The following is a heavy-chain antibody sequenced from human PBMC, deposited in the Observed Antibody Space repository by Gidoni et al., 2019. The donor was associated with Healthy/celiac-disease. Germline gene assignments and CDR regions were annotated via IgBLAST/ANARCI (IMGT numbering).Heavy chain of an antibody. V-gene: IGHV3-23*01. CDR3: AKPKSTAMVIYGMYV. D-gene: IGHD5-18*01. J-gene: IGHJ6*02. CDR1: GFTFGSYA. CDR2: ISVSGGST. Sequence: EVQRLEAGGGLVQPGGSVRLTCAAAGFTFGSYAMSCVRQAPGKGLEWVSAISVSGGSTYYAASVQGRFTISRDNSKNTLYLQMNTLRAEDTAVYYCAKPKSTAMVIYGMYVWGQGPTVTVSS.